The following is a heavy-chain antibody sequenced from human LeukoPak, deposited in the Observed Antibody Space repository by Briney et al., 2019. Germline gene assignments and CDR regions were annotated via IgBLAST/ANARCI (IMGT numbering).Heavy chain of an antibody. CDR2: MNPNSGNT. J-gene: IGHJ6*03. D-gene: IGHD3-3*01. Sequence: ASVKVSCKASGYTFTSYDINWVRQATGQGLEWMGWMNPNSGNTGYAQKFQGRVTITRNTSISTAYMELSSLRSEDTAVYYCAREIHDFWSGWSKPNQYYYMDVWGKGTTVTVSS. V-gene: IGHV1-8*03. CDR3: AREIHDFWSGWSKPNQYYYMDV. CDR1: GYTFTSYD.